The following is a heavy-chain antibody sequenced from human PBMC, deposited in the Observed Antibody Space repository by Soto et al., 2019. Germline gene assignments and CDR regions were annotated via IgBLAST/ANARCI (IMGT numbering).Heavy chain of an antibody. D-gene: IGHD4-17*01. J-gene: IGHJ4*02. Sequence: QVQLVESGGGVVQPGRSLRLSCAASGFTFSSYGMHWVRQAPGKGLEWVAVISYDGSNKYYADSVKGRFTISRDNSKNTLYLQMNSLGAEDTAVYYCVKAEDPYGDYFDYWGQGTLVTVSS. CDR2: ISYDGSNK. CDR1: GFTFSSYG. CDR3: VKAEDPYGDYFDY. V-gene: IGHV3-30*18.